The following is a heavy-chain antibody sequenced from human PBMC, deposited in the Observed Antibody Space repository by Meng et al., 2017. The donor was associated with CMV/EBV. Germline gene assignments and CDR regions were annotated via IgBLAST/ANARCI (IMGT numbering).Heavy chain of an antibody. CDR1: GFTFSGSA. J-gene: IGHJ4*02. CDR3: TRRLMSRGGLIDY. Sequence: GESLKTLCAASGFTFSGSAMHRVRQASGKGLEWVGRIRSKANSYATAYAASVKGRFTISRDDSKNTAYLQMNSLKTEDTAVYYCTRRLMSRGGLIDYWGQGTLVTVSS. V-gene: IGHV3-73*01. CDR2: IRSKANSYAT. D-gene: IGHD5/OR15-5a*01.